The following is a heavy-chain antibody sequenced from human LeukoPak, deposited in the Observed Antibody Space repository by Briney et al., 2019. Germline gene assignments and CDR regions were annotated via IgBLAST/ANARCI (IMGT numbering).Heavy chain of an antibody. CDR2: IKPDGSHV. D-gene: IGHD2-15*01. V-gene: IGHV3-7*01. CDR1: GFTFSTYW. CDR3: AREGRLLGAFDV. Sequence: GGSLRLSCAASGFTFSTYWMNWVRQAPGKGLEWVADIKPDGSHVSYVDSVKGRFSISRDNAQKSLYLQGSSLRAEDTAIYYCAREGRLLGAFDVWGQGTKVTVSS. J-gene: IGHJ3*01.